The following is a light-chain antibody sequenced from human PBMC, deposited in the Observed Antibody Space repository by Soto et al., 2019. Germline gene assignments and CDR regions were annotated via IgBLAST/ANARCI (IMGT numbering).Light chain of an antibody. Sequence: DIQMTQSPSTLSASVGDRITITCRASQSISSWLAWYQQKPGKAPNLLIYKASSLESGVPSRFSGSGSGTEFTLTISSLQPDEFATYYCQKYISYSPLPLGGGTKVDIK. V-gene: IGKV1-5*03. CDR3: QKYISYSPLP. J-gene: IGKJ4*01. CDR1: QSISSW. CDR2: KAS.